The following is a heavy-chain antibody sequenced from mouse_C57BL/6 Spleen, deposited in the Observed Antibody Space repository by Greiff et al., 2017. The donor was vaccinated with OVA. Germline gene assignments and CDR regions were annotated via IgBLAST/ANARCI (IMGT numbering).Heavy chain of an antibody. V-gene: IGHV1-54*01. CDR1: GYAFTNYL. CDR3: ARSYDDDGYGMDY. D-gene: IGHD2-4*01. CDR2: INPGSGGT. J-gene: IGHJ4*01. Sequence: QVQLKESGAELVRPGTSVKVSCKASGYAFTNYLIEWVKQRPGQGLEWIGVINPGSGGTNYNEKFKGKATLTADKYSSTAYMQLSSLTSEDSAVYFCARSYDDDGYGMDYWGQGTSVTVSS.